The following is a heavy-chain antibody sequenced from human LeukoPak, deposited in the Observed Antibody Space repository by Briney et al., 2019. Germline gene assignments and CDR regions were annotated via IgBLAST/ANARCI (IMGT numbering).Heavy chain of an antibody. CDR1: GFSIGSDYY. Sequence: PSETLSLTCTVSGFSIGSDYYWGWIRQPPGKGLECIGTIYHSGAAYYNPSLESRVTISVDTSKNQFSLKLTSVTAADTAVYYCARDLDRYYFDYWGQGTLVTVSS. J-gene: IGHJ4*02. CDR3: ARDLDRYYFDY. CDR2: IYHSGAA. V-gene: IGHV4-38-2*02.